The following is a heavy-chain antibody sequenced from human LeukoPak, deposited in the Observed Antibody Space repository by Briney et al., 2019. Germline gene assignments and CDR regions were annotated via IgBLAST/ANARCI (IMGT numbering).Heavy chain of an antibody. J-gene: IGHJ3*02. CDR1: GYTFTGYY. CDR3: ARADAAAGTDRDAFDI. CDR2: INPNSGGT. V-gene: IGHV1-2*04. D-gene: IGHD6-13*01. Sequence: ASVKVSCKASGYTFTGYYMHWVRQAPGQGLEWMGWINPNSGGTNYAQKFQGWVTMTRDTSISTAYMELSRLRSDDTAVYYCARADAAAGTDRDAFDIWGQGTMVTVSS.